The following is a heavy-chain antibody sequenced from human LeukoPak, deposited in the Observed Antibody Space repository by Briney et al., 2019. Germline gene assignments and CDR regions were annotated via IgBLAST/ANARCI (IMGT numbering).Heavy chain of an antibody. J-gene: IGHJ4*02. D-gene: IGHD5-18*01. V-gene: IGHV3-30-3*01. CDR3: ARGPIQRRPDLDY. Sequence: GGSLRLSCAASGFTFSSYAMHWVRQAPGKGLEWVAVISYDGSNKYYADSVKGRFTISRDNSKNTLYLQMNSLRAEDTAVYYCARGPIQRRPDLDYWGQGTLVTVSS. CDR1: GFTFSSYA. CDR2: ISYDGSNK.